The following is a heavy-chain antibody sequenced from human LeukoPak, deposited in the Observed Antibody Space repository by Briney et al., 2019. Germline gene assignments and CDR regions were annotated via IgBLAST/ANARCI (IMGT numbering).Heavy chain of an antibody. V-gene: IGHV3-11*01. CDR3: AREARATPDF. CDR2: ITNSGGFV. D-gene: IGHD1-26*01. CDR1: GFRFSGHY. Sequence: GGSLRLSCAASGFRFSGHYMSWVRQAPGKGLEWISYITNSGGFVYYADSVKGRFTISRDNAKNSLYLQMNSLRAEDTAVYYCAREARATPDFWGQGTVVTVSS. J-gene: IGHJ4*02.